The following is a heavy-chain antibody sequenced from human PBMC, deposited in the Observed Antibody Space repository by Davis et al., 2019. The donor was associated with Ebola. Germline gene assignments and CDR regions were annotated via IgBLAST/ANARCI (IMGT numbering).Heavy chain of an antibody. CDR2: IRSKANSYAT. CDR3: TNSGRIDY. V-gene: IGHV3-73*01. D-gene: IGHD6-19*01. J-gene: IGHJ4*02. CDR1: GFTFSGSA. Sequence: GGSLRLSCAASGFTFSGSAMHWVRQASGKGLEWVGRIRSKANSYATAYVASVKGRFTISRDDSKNTAYLQMNSLKTEDTAVYYCTNSGRIDYWGQGTLVTVSS.